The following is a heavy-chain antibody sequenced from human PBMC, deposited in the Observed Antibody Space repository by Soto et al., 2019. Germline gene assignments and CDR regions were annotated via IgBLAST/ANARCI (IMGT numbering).Heavy chain of an antibody. CDR2: IYSGGST. Sequence: GGSLRLSCAASGFTVSSNYMSWVRQAPGKGLEWVSVIYSGGSTYYADSVKGRFTISRDNSKNTLYLQMNSLRAEDTAVYYCARGYYYYYMDAWGKGTTVPVSS. V-gene: IGHV3-66*01. CDR1: GFTVSSNY. CDR3: ARGYYYYYMDA. J-gene: IGHJ6*03.